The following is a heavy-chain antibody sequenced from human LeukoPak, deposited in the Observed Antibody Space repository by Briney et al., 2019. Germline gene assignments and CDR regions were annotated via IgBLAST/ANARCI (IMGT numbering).Heavy chain of an antibody. Sequence: PGGSLRLSCAASGFTFDNYGMHWVRQAPGKGLEWVSFVRYDESDKSYADSVKGRFTISRDNSKNTFYLQINSPGADDTAVYYCAKDQDPHSYGSGSYAPFDYWGQGTLVTVSS. D-gene: IGHD3-10*01. J-gene: IGHJ4*02. V-gene: IGHV3-30*02. CDR2: VRYDESDK. CDR3: AKDQDPHSYGSGSYAPFDY. CDR1: GFTFDNYG.